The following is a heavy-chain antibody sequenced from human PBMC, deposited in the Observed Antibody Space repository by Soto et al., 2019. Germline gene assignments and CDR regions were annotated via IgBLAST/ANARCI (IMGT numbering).Heavy chain of an antibody. J-gene: IGHJ4*02. CDR2: IWYDGSNT. Sequence: GGSLRLSCAASGFTFSSYGMHWVRQAPGKGLEWVAVIWYDGSNTYYADSVKGRFTISRDNSKNTLYLQMNSLRAEDTAVYYCAKVISTSGSSLWGRGTLVTVSS. V-gene: IGHV3-33*03. CDR3: AKVISTSGSSL. D-gene: IGHD3-10*01. CDR1: GFTFSSYG.